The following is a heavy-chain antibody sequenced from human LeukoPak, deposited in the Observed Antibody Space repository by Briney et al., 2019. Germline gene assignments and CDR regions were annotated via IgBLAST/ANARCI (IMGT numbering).Heavy chain of an antibody. D-gene: IGHD6-19*01. Sequence: ASVKVSCKASDYTFTAYYIHWVRQPPGQGLEWMGRIDPNSGDTSYVQKFQGRVTMTRDTSISTAHMDLSGLISDDTAVYYCATSVAVAGSFDYWGQGTLVTVSS. J-gene: IGHJ4*02. CDR1: DYTFTAYY. V-gene: IGHV1-2*06. CDR2: IDPNSGDT. CDR3: ATSVAVAGSFDY.